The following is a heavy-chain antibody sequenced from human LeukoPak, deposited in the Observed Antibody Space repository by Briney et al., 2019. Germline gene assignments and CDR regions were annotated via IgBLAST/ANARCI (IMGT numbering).Heavy chain of an antibody. CDR1: GGTFTSYA. Sequence: GASVKVSCKASGGTFTSYAISWVRQAPGQGLEWMGGFVPIFGTANYAQKFQGRVKITTDESTSTAYMELSSLRSEDTAVYYCARRLRYYYYMDVWRKGTTVTVSS. J-gene: IGHJ6*03. D-gene: IGHD2-8*01. CDR3: ARRLRYYYYMDV. V-gene: IGHV1-69*05. CDR2: FVPIFGTA.